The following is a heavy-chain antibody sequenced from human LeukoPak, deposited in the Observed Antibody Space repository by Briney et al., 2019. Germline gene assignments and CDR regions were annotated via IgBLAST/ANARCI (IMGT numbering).Heavy chain of an antibody. CDR1: GGSISSYY. CDR2: IYYSGST. D-gene: IGHD1-1*01. J-gene: IGHJ5*02. V-gene: IGHV4-59*06. CDR3: ARVGWNNWFDP. Sequence: PSETLSLTCTVSGGSISSYYWSWIRQPPGKGLEWIGYIYYSGSTYYNPSLKSRVTISVDTSKNQFSLKLSSVTAADTAVYYCARVGWNNWFDPWGQGTLVTVSS.